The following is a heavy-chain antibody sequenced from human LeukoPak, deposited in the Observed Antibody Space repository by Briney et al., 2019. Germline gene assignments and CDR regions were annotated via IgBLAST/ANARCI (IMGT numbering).Heavy chain of an antibody. V-gene: IGHV3-7*05. CDR1: GFTFSRDW. J-gene: IGHJ4*02. CDR2: INQDGTQK. D-gene: IGHD3-22*01. Sequence: GGSLRLSCAASGFTFSRDWIRWVCQAPGKRLEWVANINQDGTQKYYVDSVKGRFTISRDDAKNSLSLHMNSLRAEDTAVYYCARDWDYYDNSGYYFEYWGQGTLVTVSS. CDR3: ARDWDYYDNSGYYFEY.